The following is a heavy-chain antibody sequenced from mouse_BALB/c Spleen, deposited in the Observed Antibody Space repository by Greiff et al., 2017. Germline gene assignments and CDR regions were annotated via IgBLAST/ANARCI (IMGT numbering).Heavy chain of an antibody. Sequence: QVQLKQSGAELMKPGASVKISCKATGYTFSSYWIEWVKQRPGHGLEWIGEILPGSGSTNYNEKFKGKATFTADTSSNTAYMQLSSLTSEDSAVYYCARGDYRYGGAMDYWGQGTSVTVSS. CDR1: GYTFSSYW. CDR2: ILPGSGST. J-gene: IGHJ4*01. CDR3: ARGDYRYGGAMDY. D-gene: IGHD2-14*01. V-gene: IGHV1-9*01.